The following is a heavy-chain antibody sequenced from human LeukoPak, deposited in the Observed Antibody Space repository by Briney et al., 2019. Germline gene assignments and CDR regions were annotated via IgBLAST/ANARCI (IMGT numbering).Heavy chain of an antibody. CDR1: GFTFTTIW. Sequence: GGSLRFSCPPPGFTFTTIWWSWVRQAQGKGLEWVANIKRVGSAQYYVDSVKGRFTISRANAKNSLYLQMNSRRAADTAVYYCAPMAADTAMVGMDVWGQGTEVTVSS. CDR2: IKRVGSAQ. J-gene: IGHJ6*02. CDR3: APMAADTAMVGMDV. D-gene: IGHD5-18*01. V-gene: IGHV3-7*05.